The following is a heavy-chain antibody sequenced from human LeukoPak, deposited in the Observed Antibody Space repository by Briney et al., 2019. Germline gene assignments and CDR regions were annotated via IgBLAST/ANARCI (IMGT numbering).Heavy chain of an antibody. J-gene: IGHJ4*02. D-gene: IGHD3-22*01. CDR2: ISYDGRNK. CDR1: GFTFSSYG. CDR3: AKSDSTGYYLGAFDY. V-gene: IGHV3-30*18. Sequence: VGSLRLSCAASGFTFSSYGMHWVRQAPGKGLEWVAVISYDGRNKDYADSVKGRFTISRDTSKNTLYLQMTSLRAEDTAVYYCAKSDSTGYYLGAFDYWGQGTLVTVSS.